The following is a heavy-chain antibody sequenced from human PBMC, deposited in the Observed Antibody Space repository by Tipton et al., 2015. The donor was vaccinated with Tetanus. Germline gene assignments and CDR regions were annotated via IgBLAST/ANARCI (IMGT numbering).Heavy chain of an antibody. J-gene: IGHJ4*02. V-gene: IGHV4-34*01. Sequence: TLSLTCAVSGESFSGHYWSRIRQAPGKGLEWVGEISASGSTNYNPSLESRITMSVDTTKKRISLRLASLMAADTAVYFCARSIAAAAVWPYDFWGQGTLVTVTS. D-gene: IGHD6-13*01. CDR3: ARSIAAAAVWPYDF. CDR1: GESFSGHY. CDR2: ISASGST.